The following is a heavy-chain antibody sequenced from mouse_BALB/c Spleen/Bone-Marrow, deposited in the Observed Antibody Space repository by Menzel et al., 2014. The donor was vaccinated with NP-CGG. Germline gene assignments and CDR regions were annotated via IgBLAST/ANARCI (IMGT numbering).Heavy chain of an antibody. Sequence: VQLQESGAELVKPGASVKLSCKASGYTFTNYYMYWVKQRPGQGLEWIGEINPSNGGPNFNEKFKSKATLTVDKSSSTAYMQLSSLTSEDSAVYYCTRARPGGFAYWGQGAQVNISA. CDR3: TRARPGGFAY. D-gene: IGHD4-1*01. V-gene: IGHV1S81*02. J-gene: IGHJ3*01. CDR1: GYTFTNYY. CDR2: INPSNGGP.